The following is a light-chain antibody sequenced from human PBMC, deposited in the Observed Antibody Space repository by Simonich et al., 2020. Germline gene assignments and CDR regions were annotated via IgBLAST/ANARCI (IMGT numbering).Light chain of an antibody. Sequence: DIVMTQSPDSLAVSLGERATINCKSSQIVLYSSNNKNYFAWYQPKPGQPPKLLIYWASTRESGVPDRFRGGGSGTDFTLTISSLQAEDVAVYYCQQYYSTPWTFGQGTKVEIK. CDR2: WAS. CDR1: QIVLYSSNNKNY. J-gene: IGKJ1*01. CDR3: QQYYSTPWT. V-gene: IGKV4-1*01.